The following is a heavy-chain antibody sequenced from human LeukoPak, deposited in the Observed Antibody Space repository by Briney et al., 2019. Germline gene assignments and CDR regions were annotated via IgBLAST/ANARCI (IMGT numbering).Heavy chain of an antibody. Sequence: SETLSLTCAVYGGSFSGYYWSWIRQPPGKGLEWIGEINHSGSTNYNPSLRSRVTISVDTSKNQFSLRLTSVTAADTAVYYCARQTGSGLFILPGGQGTLVTVSS. J-gene: IGHJ4*02. CDR2: INHSGST. CDR3: ARQTGSGLFILP. CDR1: GGSFSGYY. D-gene: IGHD3/OR15-3a*01. V-gene: IGHV4-34*01.